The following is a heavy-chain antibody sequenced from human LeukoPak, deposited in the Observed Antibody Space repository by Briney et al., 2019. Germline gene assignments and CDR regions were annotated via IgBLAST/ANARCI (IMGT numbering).Heavy chain of an antibody. CDR2: IGSGADL. CDR1: GSAFGVHA. Sequence: PGGSLRLSCVGSGSAFGVHAMSWVRQAPGKGPEWVATIGSGADLFYAESVKGRFTISRDDPRNTVWLQMNSLRAEDTALYYCAKDWTPHNRVYDCFDAWGQGTQVTVSS. D-gene: IGHD3-16*01. CDR3: AKDWTPHNRVYDCFDA. J-gene: IGHJ4*02. V-gene: IGHV3-23*01.